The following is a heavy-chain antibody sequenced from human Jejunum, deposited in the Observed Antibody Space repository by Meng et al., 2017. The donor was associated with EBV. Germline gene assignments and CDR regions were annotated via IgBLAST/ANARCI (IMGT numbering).Heavy chain of an antibody. CDR1: GGSISRSDYY. V-gene: IGHV4-39*07. Sequence: LQLQTRAQGCVKPPEPLSLPSTVSGGSISRSDYYWGWIRQPPGKGLEWIGNIYYRGSTYYNPSLKSRVTISVDTSKNQFSLKLSSVTAADTAVYYCARSVSSGYSTWLDPWGQGTLVTVSS. CDR2: IYYRGST. CDR3: ARSVSSGYSTWLDP. J-gene: IGHJ5*02. D-gene: IGHD3-22*01.